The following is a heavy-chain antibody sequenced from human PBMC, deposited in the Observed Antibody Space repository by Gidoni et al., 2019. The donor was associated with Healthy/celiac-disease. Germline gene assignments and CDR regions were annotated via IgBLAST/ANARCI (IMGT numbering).Heavy chain of an antibody. V-gene: IGHV3-23*01. J-gene: IGHJ4*02. Sequence: EVQLLESGGGLVQPGGSLRLCCTASGFTFSSYAMSWVRQAPGKGLECVSAISGSGGSTYYADSVKGRFTISRDNSKNTLYLQMNSLRAEDTAVYYCARPLWFGAYYFDYWGQGTLVTVSS. CDR2: ISGSGGST. CDR1: GFTFSSYA. CDR3: ARPLWFGAYYFDY. D-gene: IGHD3-10*01.